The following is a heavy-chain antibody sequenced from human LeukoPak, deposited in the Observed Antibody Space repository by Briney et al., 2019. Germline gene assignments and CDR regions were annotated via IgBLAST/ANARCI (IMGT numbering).Heavy chain of an antibody. J-gene: IGHJ4*02. CDR3: ATRRDGYNSHFEY. D-gene: IGHD5-24*01. CDR1: KFTVSSNY. V-gene: IGHV3-53*01. Sequence: PGGSLRLSCAASKFTVSSNYMSWLRQAPGKGLEWVSVIYSGGSTSYADSVKGRFTISRDNSKNTLYLQMNSLRAEDTAVYYCATRRDGYNSHFEYWGQGTLVTVSS. CDR2: IYSGGST.